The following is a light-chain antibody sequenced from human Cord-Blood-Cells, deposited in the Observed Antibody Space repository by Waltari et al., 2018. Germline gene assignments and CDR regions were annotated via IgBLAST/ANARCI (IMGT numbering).Light chain of an antibody. J-gene: IGKJ5*01. Sequence: AIRMTQSPSSFSAXXXXXXXITCRASQGISSYLAWYQQKPGKAPKLLIYAASTLQSGVPSRFSGSGSGTDFTLTISCLQSEDFATYYCQQYYSYPITFGQGTRLEIK. CDR1: QGISSY. CDR3: QQYYSYPIT. V-gene: IGKV1-8*01. CDR2: AAS.